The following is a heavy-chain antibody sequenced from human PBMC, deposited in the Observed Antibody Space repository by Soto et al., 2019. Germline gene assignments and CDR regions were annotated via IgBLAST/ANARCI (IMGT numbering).Heavy chain of an antibody. CDR2: IYYSGST. D-gene: IGHD2-2*03. J-gene: IGHJ6*03. V-gene: IGHV4-59*01. Sequence: SETLSLTCTVSGGSISSYYWSWIRQPPGKGLEWIGYIYYSGSTNYNPSLKSRVTISVDTSKNQFSLKLSSVTAADTAVYYCARHGDCGTTSCYLYYYYYMDVWGKGTTVTVSS. CDR1: GGSISSYY. CDR3: ARHGDCGTTSCYLYYYYYMDV.